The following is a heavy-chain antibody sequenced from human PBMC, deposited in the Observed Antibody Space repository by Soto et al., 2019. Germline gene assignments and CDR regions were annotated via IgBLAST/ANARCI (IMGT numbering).Heavy chain of an antibody. CDR3: AKSAVLLWFGELSADPFFYY. J-gene: IGHJ4*02. CDR2: ISGSGGST. Sequence: EVQLLESGGGLVQPGGSLRLSCAASGFTFSSYAMSWVRQAPGKGLEWVSAISGSGGSTYYADSVKGRFTISRDNSKNSLYLQMNSLRAEDTAVYYCAKSAVLLWFGELSADPFFYYWCQGPMVTVSS. CDR1: GFTFSSYA. V-gene: IGHV3-23*01. D-gene: IGHD3-10*01.